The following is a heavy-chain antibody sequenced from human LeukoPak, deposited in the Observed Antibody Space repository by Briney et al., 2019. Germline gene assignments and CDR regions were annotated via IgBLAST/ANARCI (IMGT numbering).Heavy chain of an antibody. CDR2: ISSSGSTI. CDR1: GFTFSSYE. Sequence: GGSLRLSRAASGFTFSSYEMNWVRQAPGKGLEWVSYISSSGSTIYYADSVKGRFTISRDNAKNSLYLQMNSLRAEDTAVYYCARDKGYYDFWSGFLPFDYWGQGTLVTVSS. CDR3: ARDKGYYDFWSGFLPFDY. D-gene: IGHD3-3*01. J-gene: IGHJ4*02. V-gene: IGHV3-48*03.